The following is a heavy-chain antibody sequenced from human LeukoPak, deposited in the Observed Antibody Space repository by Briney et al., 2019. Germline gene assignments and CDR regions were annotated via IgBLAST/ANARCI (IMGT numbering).Heavy chain of an antibody. V-gene: IGHV3-30*18. CDR3: AKGHSSGYEDYFDY. Sequence: GGPLRLSCAASGFTFSSYGMHWLRQAPGKGLEWVAVISYDGSNKYYADSVKGRFTISRDNSKNTLYLQMNSLRAEDTAVYYCAKGHSSGYEDYFDYWGQGTLVTVSS. CDR2: ISYDGSNK. J-gene: IGHJ4*02. D-gene: IGHD6-13*01. CDR1: GFTFSSYG.